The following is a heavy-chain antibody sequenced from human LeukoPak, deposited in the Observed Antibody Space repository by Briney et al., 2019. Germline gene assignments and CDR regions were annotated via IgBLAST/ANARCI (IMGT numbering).Heavy chain of an antibody. Sequence: SQTLSLTCTVSGGSISSGSYYWRLIRQPAGKGLEWIGRIYTSGSTNYNPSLKSRVTISVDTSKNQFSLKLSSATAADTAVYHCAGRYSSGWYEDVYWGQGTLVTVSS. J-gene: IGHJ4*02. CDR3: AGRYSSGWYEDVY. V-gene: IGHV4-61*02. CDR1: GGSISSGSYY. D-gene: IGHD6-19*01. CDR2: IYTSGST.